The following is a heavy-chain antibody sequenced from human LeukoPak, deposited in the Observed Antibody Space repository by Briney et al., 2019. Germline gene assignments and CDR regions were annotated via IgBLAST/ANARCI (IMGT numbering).Heavy chain of an antibody. V-gene: IGHV3-23*01. CDR2: ISGSGGST. CDR3: ANRGTIAVAGRSYYYYGMDV. Sequence: GGSLRLSCAASGFTFSSYAMSWVRQAPGKGLEWVSAISGSGGSTYYADSVKGRFTISRDNSKNTLYLQMNSLRAEDTAVYYCANRGTIAVAGRSYYYYGMDVWGQGTTVTVSS. D-gene: IGHD6-19*01. J-gene: IGHJ6*02. CDR1: GFTFSSYA.